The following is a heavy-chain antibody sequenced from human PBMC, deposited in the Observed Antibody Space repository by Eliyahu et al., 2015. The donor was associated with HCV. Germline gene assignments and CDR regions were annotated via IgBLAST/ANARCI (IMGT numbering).Heavy chain of an antibody. CDR1: GYTFTSYG. D-gene: IGHD3-3*01. Sequence: QVQLVQSGAEVKKPGASVKVSCKASGYTFTSYGISWVRRAPGQGLEWMGWISAYNGNTNYAQKLQGRVTMTTDTSTSTAYMELRSLRSDDTAVYYCARDSLRFLEWLSRNNRRKYYFDYWGQGTLVTVSS. CDR2: ISAYNGNT. V-gene: IGHV1-18*04. J-gene: IGHJ4*02. CDR3: ARDSLRFLEWLSRNNRRKYYFDY.